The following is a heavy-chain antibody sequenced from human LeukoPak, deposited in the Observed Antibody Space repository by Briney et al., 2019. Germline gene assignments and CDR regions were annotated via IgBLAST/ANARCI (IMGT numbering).Heavy chain of an antibody. J-gene: IGHJ3*02. V-gene: IGHV4-31*03. CDR3: ARDRVRDGYNRRAFDI. CDR2: IYYSGST. D-gene: IGHD5-24*01. Sequence: SETLSLTCTVSGGSISSGGYYWSWIRHHPGKGLEWIGYIYYSGSTYYNPSLKSRVTISVDTSKNQFSLKLSSVTAADTAVYYCARDRVRDGYNRRAFDIWGQGTMVTVSS. CDR1: GGSISSGGYY.